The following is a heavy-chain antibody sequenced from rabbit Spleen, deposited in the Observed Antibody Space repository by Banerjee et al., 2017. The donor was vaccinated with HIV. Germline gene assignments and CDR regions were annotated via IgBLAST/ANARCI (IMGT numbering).Heavy chain of an antibody. CDR3: VRSIGDYRINL. CDR1: GFSFSSGYD. V-gene: IGHV1S40*01. D-gene: IGHD1-1*01. Sequence: QSLEESGGGLVKPGASLTLTCKASGFSFSSGYDMCWVRQAPGKGLEWIACIYAGSSGSTYSASWVNGRFTISRSTSLNTVDLKMTSLTAADTATYFCVRSIGDYRINLWGPGTLVTVS. J-gene: IGHJ4*01. CDR2: IYAGSSGST.